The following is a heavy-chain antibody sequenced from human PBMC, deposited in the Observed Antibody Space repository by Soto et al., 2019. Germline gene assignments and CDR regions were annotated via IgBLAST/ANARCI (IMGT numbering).Heavy chain of an antibody. CDR3: ARGTETDFWSGSYFDY. D-gene: IGHD3-3*01. CDR2: IYYSGST. Sequence: PSETLSLTCTVSGGSISRGDYYSSWIRQPPGKGLEWIGYIYYSGSTYYNPSLKSRVTISVDTSKNQFSLKLSSVTAADTAVYYCARGTETDFWSGSYFDYWGQGPLVAVSS. J-gene: IGHJ4*02. CDR1: GGSISRGDYY. V-gene: IGHV4-30-4*01.